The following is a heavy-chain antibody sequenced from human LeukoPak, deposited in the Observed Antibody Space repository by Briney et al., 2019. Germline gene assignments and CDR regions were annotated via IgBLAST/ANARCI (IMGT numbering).Heavy chain of an antibody. V-gene: IGHV1-8*02. J-gene: IGHJ5*02. D-gene: IGHD3-10*01. CDR2: MNPNSGNT. CDR1: GYTFTGYY. Sequence: GASVKVSCKASGYTFTGYYMHWVRQAPGQGLEWMGWMNPNSGNTGYAQKFQGRVTMTRNTSISTAYMELSSLRSEDTAVYYCARARTSMVRGVIDFDPWGQGTLVTVSS. CDR3: ARARTSMVRGVIDFDP.